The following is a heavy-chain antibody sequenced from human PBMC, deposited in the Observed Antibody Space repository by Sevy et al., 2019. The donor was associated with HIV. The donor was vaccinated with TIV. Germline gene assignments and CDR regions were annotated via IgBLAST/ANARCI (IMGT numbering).Heavy chain of an antibody. CDR3: ARVRIFGEMDV. V-gene: IGHV4-31*01. CDR2: IYYSGRT. CDR1: GGSISSGGYY. D-gene: IGHD3-3*01. J-gene: IGHJ6*02. Sequence: SETLSLTCTVSGGSISSGGYYWSWIRQHPGKGLEWIGYIYYSGRTYYNPSLKSLVTISVDKSKNQFSLKLSSVTAANTAVYYCARVRIFGEMDVWGQGPTVTVSS.